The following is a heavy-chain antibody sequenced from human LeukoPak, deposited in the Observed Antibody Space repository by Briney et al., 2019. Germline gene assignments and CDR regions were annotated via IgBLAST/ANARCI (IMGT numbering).Heavy chain of an antibody. CDR2: MNPNSGNT. Sequence: GASVKVSCKASGYTFTTYYINWVRQATGQGLEWMGWMNPNSGNTGYAQKFQGRVTMTRDSSISAAYMELSGLTSEDTAVYYCARAVATVNHHDYWGQGTLVTVST. D-gene: IGHD5-12*01. CDR1: GYTFTTYY. J-gene: IGHJ4*02. CDR3: ARAVATVNHHDY. V-gene: IGHV1-8*01.